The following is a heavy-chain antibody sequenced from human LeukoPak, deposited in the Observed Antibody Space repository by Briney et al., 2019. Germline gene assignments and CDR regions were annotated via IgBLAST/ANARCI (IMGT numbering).Heavy chain of an antibody. J-gene: IGHJ4*02. Sequence: ASVKVSCKASGYTFTGYYMHWVRQAPGQGLEWMGRINPNSGGTNYAQKFQGRVTMTRDTSISTAYMELSRVRSDDTAVYYCARLRRDGYNFGGIDYWGQGTLVSVSS. CDR1: GYTFTGYY. V-gene: IGHV1-2*06. CDR3: ARLRRDGYNFGGIDY. CDR2: INPNSGGT. D-gene: IGHD5-24*01.